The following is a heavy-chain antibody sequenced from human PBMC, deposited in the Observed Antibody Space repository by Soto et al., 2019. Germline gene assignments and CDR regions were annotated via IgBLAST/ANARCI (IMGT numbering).Heavy chain of an antibody. CDR1: GGSISSSSYY. V-gene: IGHV4-39*01. Sequence: SETLSLTCTVSGGSISSSSYYWGWIRQPPGKGLEWIGSIYYSGSTYYNPSLKSRVTISVDTSKNQFSLKLSSVTAADTAVYYCARHPSPTTNTYYYGSGSYRPNYYYYYMDVWGKGTTVTVSS. CDR2: IYYSGST. CDR3: ARHPSPTTNTYYYGSGSYRPNYYYYYMDV. J-gene: IGHJ6*03. D-gene: IGHD3-10*01.